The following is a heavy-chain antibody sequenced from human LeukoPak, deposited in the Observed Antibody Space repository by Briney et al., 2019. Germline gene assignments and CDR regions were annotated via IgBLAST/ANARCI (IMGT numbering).Heavy chain of an antibody. D-gene: IGHD3-16*01. J-gene: IGHJ4*02. CDR1: GLSFSSFA. CDR3: ARASWVSSTDAVR. V-gene: IGHV3-23*01. Sequence: GGSLRLSCTASGLSFSSFAMSWVRQGPARGLEWVSSIRGNGDTFYADSVKGRFTLFSDSSTNTVYSQLNNLRVEDTAIYYCARASWVSSTDAVRWGQGTLVTVSS. CDR2: IRGNGDT.